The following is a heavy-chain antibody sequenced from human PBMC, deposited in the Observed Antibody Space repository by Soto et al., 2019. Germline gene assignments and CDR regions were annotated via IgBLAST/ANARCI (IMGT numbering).Heavy chain of an antibody. CDR3: ARGTCTVGNGDWRYYFYYMDI. D-gene: IGHD4-17*01. CDR1: TFTLSSYS. Sequence: GGSLRLSCAASTFTLSSYSMNWVRQAPGKGPEWVSYISSGSNTMYADSVRGRFTISRDNAKNSLYLQMNSLRAEDTAVYYCARGTCTVGNGDWRYYFYYMDIWGKGTTVTVSS. CDR2: ISSGSNT. J-gene: IGHJ6*03. V-gene: IGHV3-48*01.